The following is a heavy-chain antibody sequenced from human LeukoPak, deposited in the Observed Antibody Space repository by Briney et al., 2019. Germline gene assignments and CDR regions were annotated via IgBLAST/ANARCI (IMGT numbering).Heavy chain of an antibody. V-gene: IGHV3-21*01. CDR3: ARSELSPSDFDY. CDR1: GFTFSSYS. D-gene: IGHD2-15*01. Sequence: GGSLRLSCAASGFTFSSYSMNWVRQAPGKGLEWVSSISSSSSYIYYADSVKGRFTISGDNAKNSLYLQMNSLRAEDTAVYYCARSELSPSDFDYWGQGTLVTVSS. CDR2: ISSSSSYI. J-gene: IGHJ4*02.